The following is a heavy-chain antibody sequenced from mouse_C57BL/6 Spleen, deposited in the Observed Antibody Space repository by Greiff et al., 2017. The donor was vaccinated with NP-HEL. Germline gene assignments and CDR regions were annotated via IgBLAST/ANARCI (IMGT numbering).Heavy chain of an antibody. J-gene: IGHJ3*01. D-gene: IGHD3-2*02. CDR3: ARPGQLRPFAY. V-gene: IGHV5-17*01. CDR1: GFTFSDYG. Sequence: EVQVVESGGGLVKPGGSLKLSCAASGFTFSDYGMHWVRQAPEKGLEWVAYISSGSSTIYYADTVKGRFTISRDNAKNTLFLQMTSLRSEDTAMYYCARPGQLRPFAYWGQGTLVTVSA. CDR2: ISSGSSTI.